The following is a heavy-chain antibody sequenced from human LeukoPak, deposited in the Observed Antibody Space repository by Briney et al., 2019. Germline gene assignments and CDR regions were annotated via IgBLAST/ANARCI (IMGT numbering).Heavy chain of an antibody. D-gene: IGHD3-10*01. CDR1: GASISPYY. J-gene: IGHJ4*02. Sequence: SETLSLTCTVSGASISPYYWNWIRQPAGKGLEWIGRLYPSGSSDYNPSLKSRVSISVGTSNNQFSLRVTSVTAADTAIYYCARDLSGSLYFDYWGQGVLVTVSA. CDR3: ARDLSGSLYFDY. V-gene: IGHV4-4*07. CDR2: LYPSGSS.